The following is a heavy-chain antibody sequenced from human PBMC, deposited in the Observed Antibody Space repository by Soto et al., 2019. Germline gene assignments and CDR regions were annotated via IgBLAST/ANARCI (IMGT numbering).Heavy chain of an antibody. CDR1: GGTFSSYA. J-gene: IGHJ4*02. V-gene: IGHV3-23*01. Sequence: GGSLRFSCAASGGTFSSYAMSWVRQAPGKGLEWVSAMSGSGGSTYYADSVKGRFTISRDNSKNTLYLQMNSLSAEDTAVYYCAKDFEGWFDYWGQGTLVTVSS. CDR2: MSGSGGST. CDR3: AKDFEGWFDY.